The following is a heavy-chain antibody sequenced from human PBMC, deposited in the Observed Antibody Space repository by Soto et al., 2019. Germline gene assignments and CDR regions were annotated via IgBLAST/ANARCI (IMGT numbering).Heavy chain of an antibody. V-gene: IGHV3-23*01. Sequence: GGSLRLSCAASGFTFSSYAMSWVRQAPGKGLEWVSAIGGSGGSTYYADSVKGRFTISRDNSKNTLYLQMNSLRAEDTAVYYCAKVLGAMVRGVTRDYYYGMDVWGQGTTVTVSS. D-gene: IGHD3-10*01. CDR3: AKVLGAMVRGVTRDYYYGMDV. CDR1: GFTFSSYA. J-gene: IGHJ6*02. CDR2: IGGSGGST.